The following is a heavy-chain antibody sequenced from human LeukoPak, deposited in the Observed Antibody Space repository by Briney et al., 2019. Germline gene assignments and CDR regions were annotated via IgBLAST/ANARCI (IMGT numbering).Heavy chain of an antibody. CDR3: ARSGSFYFDY. Sequence: ASVKVSCKASGYTFSSYYMHWVRQAPGQGLEWMGIINPSGGSTTYAQKFQGRVTMTRDTSTSTVYMELSSLRSEDTGVYYCARSGSFYFDYWGQGTLVTVSS. J-gene: IGHJ4*02. D-gene: IGHD1-1*01. CDR2: INPSGGST. CDR1: GYTFSSYY. V-gene: IGHV1-46*01.